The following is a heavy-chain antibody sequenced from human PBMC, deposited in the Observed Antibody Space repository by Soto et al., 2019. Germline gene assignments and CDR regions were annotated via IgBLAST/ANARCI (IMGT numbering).Heavy chain of an antibody. CDR1: GGTFSSYA. CDR3: ARAGMYSSLPAPRHYYYYGMDV. Sequence: SVKVSCKASGGTFSSYAISWVRQAPGQGLEWMGGIIPIFGTANYAQKFQGRVTITADESTSTAYMELSSLRSEDTAVYYCARAGMYSSLPAPRHYYYYGMDVRGQGTTVTVSS. CDR2: IIPIFGTA. V-gene: IGHV1-69*13. D-gene: IGHD6-13*01. J-gene: IGHJ6*02.